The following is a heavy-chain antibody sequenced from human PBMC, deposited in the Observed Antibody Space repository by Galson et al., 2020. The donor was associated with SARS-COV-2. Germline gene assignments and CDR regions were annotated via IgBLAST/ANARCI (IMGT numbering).Heavy chain of an antibody. CDR3: ARDGATITMVRGVIGELFDY. CDR2: ISYDGSNK. D-gene: IGHD3-10*01. J-gene: IGHJ4*02. Sequence: GESLKISCAASGFTFSSYAMHWVRQAPGKGLEWVAVISYDGSNKYYADSVKGRFTISRDNSKNTLYLQMNSLRAEDTAVYYCARDGATITMVRGVIGELFDYWGQGTLVTVSS. V-gene: IGHV3-30*01. CDR1: GFTFSSYA.